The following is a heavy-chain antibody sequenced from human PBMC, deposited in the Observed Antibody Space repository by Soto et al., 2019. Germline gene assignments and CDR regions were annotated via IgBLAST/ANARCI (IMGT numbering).Heavy chain of an antibody. D-gene: IGHD5-18*01. CDR2: ISPQSGGT. V-gene: IGHV1-2*02. Sequence: QVQLVQSGAEVQKPGTSVKVSCKASGYTFSDYYVHWLRQAPGQGLEWMGWISPQSGGTHFSPKFEGRVTLTTDTSISTAFMVLSSLTSDDTAVYYCARGPRTQLWFPNVYWGQGTLVTVSS. CDR3: ARGPRTQLWFPNVY. CDR1: GYTFSDYY. J-gene: IGHJ4*02.